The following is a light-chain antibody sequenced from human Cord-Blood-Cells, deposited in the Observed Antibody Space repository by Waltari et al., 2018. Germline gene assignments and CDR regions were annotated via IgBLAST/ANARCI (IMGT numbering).Light chain of an antibody. J-gene: IGLJ1*01. CDR1: SSDFGGYNN. V-gene: IGLV2-14*01. CDR2: EVS. Sequence: QSALTQPASVSGSPGQSLTRPSTGTSSDFGGYNNVPWYQQHPGTAPKPMIYEVSNRPSGFSNRFSGSKSGNAASLTISGLQAEDEADYYCSSYTSSSTLVFGTGTKVTVL. CDR3: SSYTSSSTLV.